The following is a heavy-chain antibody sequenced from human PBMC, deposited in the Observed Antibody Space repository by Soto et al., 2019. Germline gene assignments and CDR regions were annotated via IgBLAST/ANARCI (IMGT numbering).Heavy chain of an antibody. CDR1: GFSFSDYY. J-gene: IGHJ6*02. D-gene: IGHD1-26*01. Sequence: GGPLRLSCAASGFSFSDYYMDWIRQVPGKGLEWVGRSRNKANSYNTEYAPSVKGRFTISRDNSKNTLYLQMNSLRAEDTAVYYCANSFVGATLLDYYYGMDVWGQGTTVTVSS. CDR3: ANSFVGATLLDYYYGMDV. CDR2: SRNKANSYNT. V-gene: IGHV3-72*01.